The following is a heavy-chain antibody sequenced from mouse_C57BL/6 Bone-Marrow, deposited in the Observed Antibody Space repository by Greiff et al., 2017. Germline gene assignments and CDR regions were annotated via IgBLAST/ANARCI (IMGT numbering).Heavy chain of an antibody. CDR2: INSDGGST. J-gene: IGHJ3*01. D-gene: IGHD2-5*01. V-gene: IGHV5-2*01. Sequence: EVQLVESGGGLVQPGESLKLSCESNEYEFPSHDMSWVRKTPEKRLELVAAINSDGGSTYYPDTMERRFIISRDNTKKTLYLQMSSLRSEDTALYYCASPSYYSKPAWFAYWGQGTLVTVSA. CDR1: EYEFPSHD. CDR3: ASPSYYSKPAWFAY.